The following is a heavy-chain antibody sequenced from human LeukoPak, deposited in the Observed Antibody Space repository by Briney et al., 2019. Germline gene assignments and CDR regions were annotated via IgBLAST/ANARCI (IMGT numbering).Heavy chain of an antibody. Sequence: GGSLRLSCAAPGFTFSSYAMSWVRQAPGKGLEWVSAISGSGGSTYYADSVKGRFTISRDNSKNTLYLQMNSLRAEDTAVYYCAKDLLLWFGELGLDYWGQGTLVTVSS. V-gene: IGHV3-23*01. CDR3: AKDLLLWFGELGLDY. J-gene: IGHJ4*02. CDR1: GFTFSSYA. D-gene: IGHD3-10*01. CDR2: ISGSGGST.